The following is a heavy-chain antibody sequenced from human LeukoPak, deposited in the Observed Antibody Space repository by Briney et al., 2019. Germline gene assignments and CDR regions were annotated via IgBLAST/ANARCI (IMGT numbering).Heavy chain of an antibody. CDR3: AREVDCSSTRCYSNGWFDP. D-gene: IGHD2-2*01. CDR1: GFTFSSYS. V-gene: IGHV3-48*01. CDR2: IISGSSSI. Sequence: GGSLRLSCAAPGFTFSSYSMNWVRQTPWKGLEWVSYIISGSSSIYYADSVKGRFTISRDNAKNSLFLQMNSLRAEDTAVYYSAREVDCSSTRCYSNGWFDPWGQGTLVTVSS. J-gene: IGHJ5*02.